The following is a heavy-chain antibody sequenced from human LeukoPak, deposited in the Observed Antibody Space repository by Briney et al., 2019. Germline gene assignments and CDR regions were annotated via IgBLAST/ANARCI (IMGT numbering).Heavy chain of an antibody. CDR2: IKQDGSDK. D-gene: IGHD1-1*01. CDR1: GFPFSSYW. J-gene: IGHJ4*02. Sequence: PGGSLRLSCAASGFPFSSYWMSWGRQAPGKGLEWVANIKQDGSDKYYVDSVKGRFTISRDNAKKSLYLQLNSLRADDTAVYYCARLTGTTGFDYWGQGTLVTVSS. CDR3: ARLTGTTGFDY. V-gene: IGHV3-7*01.